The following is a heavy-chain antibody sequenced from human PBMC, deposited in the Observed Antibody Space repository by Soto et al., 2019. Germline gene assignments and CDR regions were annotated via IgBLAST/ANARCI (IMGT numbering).Heavy chain of an antibody. V-gene: IGHV3-33*01. D-gene: IGHD1-26*01. CDR3: ARDSGSYNAVFDY. Sequence: GGSLRLSCAASGFTFSSYGMHWVRQAPGKGLEWVAVIWYDGSNKYYADSVKGRFTISRDNSKNTLYLQMNSLRAEDTAVYYCARDSGSYNAVFDYWGQGTLVTVSS. CDR1: GFTFSSYG. J-gene: IGHJ4*02. CDR2: IWYDGSNK.